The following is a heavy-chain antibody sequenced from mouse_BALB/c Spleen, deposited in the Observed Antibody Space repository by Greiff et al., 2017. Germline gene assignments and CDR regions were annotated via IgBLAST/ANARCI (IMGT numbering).Heavy chain of an antibody. CDR2: IWGDGST. CDR3: ARQLGLRGFAY. Sequence: VQLQQSGPGLVAPSQILSITCTVSGFSLTGYGVNWVRQPPGKGLEWLGMIWGDGSTDYNSALKSRLSISKDNSKSQVFLKMNSLQTDDTARYYCARQLGLRGFAYWGQGTLVTVSA. CDR1: GFSLTGYG. D-gene: IGHD3-1*01. V-gene: IGHV2-6-7*01. J-gene: IGHJ3*01.